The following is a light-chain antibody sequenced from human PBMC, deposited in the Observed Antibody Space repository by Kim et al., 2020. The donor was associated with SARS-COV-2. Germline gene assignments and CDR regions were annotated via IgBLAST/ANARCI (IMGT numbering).Light chain of an antibody. Sequence: EIVLTQSPATLSLSPGERATLSCRASQSVSSYLAWYQQKPGQAPRLLIYDASNRATGIPARFSGSGSGTDFTLTISGLQPEDFATYYCQRGYSTLYSFGQGTKLEI. V-gene: IGKV3-11*01. CDR3: QRGYSTLYS. J-gene: IGKJ2*03. CDR1: QSVSSY. CDR2: DAS.